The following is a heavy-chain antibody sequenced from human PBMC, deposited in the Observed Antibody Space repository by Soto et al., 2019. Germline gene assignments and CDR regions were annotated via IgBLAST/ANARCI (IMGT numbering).Heavy chain of an antibody. CDR2: IYSGGST. D-gene: IGHD1-26*01. V-gene: IGHV3-53*01. J-gene: IGHJ4*02. CDR1: GFTVSSTY. Sequence: PGGFLRLSCAASGFTVSSTYMSWVRQAPGKGLEWVSVIYSGGSTFYADSVKGRFTISRDNSKNTLYLHMNSLRAEDTAVYYCAKMYSGSSPLQYWGQGTLVTVSS. CDR3: AKMYSGSSPLQY.